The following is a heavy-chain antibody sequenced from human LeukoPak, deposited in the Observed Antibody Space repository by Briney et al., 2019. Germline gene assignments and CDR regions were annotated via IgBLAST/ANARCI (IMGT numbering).Heavy chain of an antibody. CDR1: GESFSGYY. D-gene: IGHD6-13*01. J-gene: IGHJ4*02. CDR2: IHHSGST. Sequence: KPSETLSLTCGVYGESFSGYYFTWTRQPPGKGLEWIGEIHHSGSTSYKPSLESRVTISLDASKNQISLRLRSVTAADTAVYYCASADDGGIAAAGSFPDYWGQGTLVTVSS. V-gene: IGHV4-34*01. CDR3: ASADDGGIAAAGSFPDY.